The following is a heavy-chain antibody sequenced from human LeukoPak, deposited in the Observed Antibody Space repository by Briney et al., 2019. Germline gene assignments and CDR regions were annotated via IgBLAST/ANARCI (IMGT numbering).Heavy chain of an antibody. V-gene: IGHV3-15*01. CDR2: IKSKTDGGTT. J-gene: IGHJ4*02. D-gene: IGHD3-16*01. CDR1: GFTFSNAW. CDR3: TTAFNRDDYVPSDFDY. Sequence: GGSLRLSCAASGFTFSNAWMSWVRQAPGKGLEWVGRIKSKTDGGTTDYAAPVKGRFTISRDDSKNTLYLQMNSLKTEDTAVYYCTTAFNRDDYVPSDFDYWGQGTLVTVSS.